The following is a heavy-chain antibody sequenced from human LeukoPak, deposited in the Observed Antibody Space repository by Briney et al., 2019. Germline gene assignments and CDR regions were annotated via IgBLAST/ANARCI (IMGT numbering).Heavy chain of an antibody. V-gene: IGHV3-30*18. D-gene: IGHD3-22*01. Sequence: PGGSLRLSCAASGFTFSSYSMHWVRQAPGKGLEWVAVISYDGSNKYYADSVKGRFTISRDNSKNTLYLQMSSLRAEDTAVYYCAKDNYYDSSGYLDYWGQGTLVTVS. J-gene: IGHJ4*02. CDR2: ISYDGSNK. CDR1: GFTFSSYS. CDR3: AKDNYYDSSGYLDY.